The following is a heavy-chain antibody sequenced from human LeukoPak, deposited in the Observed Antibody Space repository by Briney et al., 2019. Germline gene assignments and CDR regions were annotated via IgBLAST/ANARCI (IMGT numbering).Heavy chain of an antibody. Sequence: PGGSLRLSCAASGFTFSSYAMHWVRQAPGKGLEWVAVISYDGSNKYYADSVKGRFTISRDNSKNTLYLQMNSLRAEDTAVYYCARGYYDSSGYYYEGYWGQGTLVTVSS. J-gene: IGHJ4*02. V-gene: IGHV3-30-3*01. CDR3: ARGYYDSSGYYYEGY. CDR1: GFTFSSYA. D-gene: IGHD3-22*01. CDR2: ISYDGSNK.